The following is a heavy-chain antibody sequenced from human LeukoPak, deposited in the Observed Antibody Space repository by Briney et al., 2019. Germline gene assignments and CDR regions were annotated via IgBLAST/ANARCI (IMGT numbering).Heavy chain of an antibody. Sequence: PSETLSLTCTVSGGSISSYYWSWIRQPLGKGLEWIGYIYYSGSTNYNPSLKSRVTISVDTSKNQFSLKLSSVTAADTAVYYCARGGNYYDSSGYYYFDYWGQGTLVTVSS. CDR3: ARGGNYYDSSGYYYFDY. CDR1: GGSISSYY. D-gene: IGHD3-22*01. CDR2: IYYSGST. V-gene: IGHV4-59*01. J-gene: IGHJ4*02.